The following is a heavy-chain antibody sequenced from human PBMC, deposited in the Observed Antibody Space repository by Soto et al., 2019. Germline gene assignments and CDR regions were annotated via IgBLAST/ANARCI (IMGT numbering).Heavy chain of an antibody. V-gene: IGHV3-23*01. Sequence: EVHLSESGGGLVQPGASLRLSCVASGFTFSSYAMSWVRQAPGKGLEWVSSISGSGGSTQHADSVKGRFTISRDNLKRTLYLQMDSLRGEDTAVYYCAKGVAGVTSRVPCDSWGQGNLVTVSS. J-gene: IGHJ4*02. CDR2: ISGSGGST. CDR3: AKGVAGVTSRVPCDS. D-gene: IGHD4-17*01. CDR1: GFTFSSYA.